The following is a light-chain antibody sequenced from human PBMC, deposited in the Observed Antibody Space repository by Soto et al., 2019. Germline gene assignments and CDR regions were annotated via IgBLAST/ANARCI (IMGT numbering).Light chain of an antibody. Sequence: ETGSTQSPCTLSLSPGERATLTCRAIQSVRTTYLAWYQQKFGQAPRLLIYGASNRATGIPDRFSGSGSGTDFTFTISRLEPEDFAVYYCQQYGSSPPVTFGGGTKVDIK. V-gene: IGKV3-20*01. J-gene: IGKJ4*01. CDR1: QSVRTTY. CDR3: QQYGSSPPVT. CDR2: GAS.